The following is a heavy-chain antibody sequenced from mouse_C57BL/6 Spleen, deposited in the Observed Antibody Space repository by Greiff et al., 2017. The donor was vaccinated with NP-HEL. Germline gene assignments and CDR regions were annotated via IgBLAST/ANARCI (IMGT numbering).Heavy chain of an antibody. CDR2: IHPNSGST. V-gene: IGHV1-64*01. D-gene: IGHD4-1*02. CDR1: GYTFTSYW. J-gene: IGHJ4*01. Sequence: QVQLQQPGAELVKPGASVKLSCKASGYTFTSYWMHWVKQRPGPGLEWIGMIHPNSGSTNYNEKFKSKATLTVDKSSSTAYMQLSSLTSEDSAVYYCARSTGKEAMDYWGQGTSVTVSA. CDR3: ARSTGKEAMDY.